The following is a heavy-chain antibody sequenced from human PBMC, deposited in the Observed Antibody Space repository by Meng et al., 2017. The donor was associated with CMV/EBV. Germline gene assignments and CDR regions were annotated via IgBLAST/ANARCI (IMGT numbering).Heavy chain of an antibody. D-gene: IGHD6-19*01. Sequence: VKLVESRAEMKKPEASVKASCTTSGFTFSDYYIRWVRQAPGQGLGWMGWVNANNDATNYERKFQGRVSMTRDTSISTAHMELSRLMSDDTAVYYCVRSSGWSLFDYWGQGTLVTVSS. V-gene: IGHV1-2*02. CDR2: VNANNDAT. CDR3: VRSSGWSLFDY. CDR1: GFTFSDYY. J-gene: IGHJ4*02.